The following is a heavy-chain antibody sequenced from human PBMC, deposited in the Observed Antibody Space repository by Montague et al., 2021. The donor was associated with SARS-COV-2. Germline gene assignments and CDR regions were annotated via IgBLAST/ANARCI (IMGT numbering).Heavy chain of an antibody. J-gene: IGHJ3*02. D-gene: IGHD4/OR15-4a*01. Sequence: SETLSLTCTISGGSISTYYWSWIRQPPGKGLEWIGEVNQSGTTIYNSSVKSGVTISEDASKNQSYLRLNSVTAADTAVYFCARGGRPGVVPGARPAGRGLDIWGQGTTVTVSS. CDR1: GGSISTYY. CDR3: ARGGRPGVVPGARPAGRGLDI. CDR2: VNQSGTT. V-gene: IGHV4-34*01.